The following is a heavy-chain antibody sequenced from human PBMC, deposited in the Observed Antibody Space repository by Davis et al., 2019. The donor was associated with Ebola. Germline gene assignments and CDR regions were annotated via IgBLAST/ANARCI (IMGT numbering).Heavy chain of an antibody. J-gene: IGHJ4*02. Sequence: SETLSLTCTVSGGSINNYFWSWIRQPPGKGLEWVAYMYYSGYTSYNPSLKSRVTISLDTSKNQFSLKLSSVTAADTAVYYCASLEYSSSSGGLDYWGQGTLVTVSS. V-gene: IGHV4-59*01. CDR2: MYYSGYT. D-gene: IGHD6-6*01. CDR3: ASLEYSSSSGGLDY. CDR1: GGSINNYF.